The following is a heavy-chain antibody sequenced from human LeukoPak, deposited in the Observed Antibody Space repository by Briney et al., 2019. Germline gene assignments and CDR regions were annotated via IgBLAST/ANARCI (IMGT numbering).Heavy chain of an antibody. CDR2: ISAYNGNT. J-gene: IGHJ3*02. CDR1: GYTFTSYG. V-gene: IGHV1-18*01. CDR3: ARVITNYDSSGYYAFDI. D-gene: IGHD3-22*01. Sequence: ASVKVSCKASGYTFTSYGISWVRQAPGQGLEWMGWISAYNGNTNYAQKLQGRVTMTTDTSTSTAYMELRSLRSDDTAVYYCARVITNYDSSGYYAFDIWGQGTMVTVSS.